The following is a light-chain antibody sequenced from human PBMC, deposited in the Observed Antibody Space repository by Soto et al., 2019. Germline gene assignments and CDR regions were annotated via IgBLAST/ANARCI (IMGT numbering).Light chain of an antibody. J-gene: IGKJ4*01. Sequence: TLSLSPGERATLSCRASQSVSSYLAWYQQKPGQAPRLLIYDASNRATVIPARFSGSGSGTDFTLTISSLEPEDFAVYYCQQRSNWLTFGGGNKVDIK. V-gene: IGKV3-11*01. CDR3: QQRSNWLT. CDR1: QSVSSY. CDR2: DAS.